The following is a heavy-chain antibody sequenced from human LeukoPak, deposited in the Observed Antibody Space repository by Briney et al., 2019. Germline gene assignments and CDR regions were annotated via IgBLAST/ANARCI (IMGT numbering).Heavy chain of an antibody. CDR3: GQTTGWPGFDY. CDR1: GVSINRFY. Sequence: SSETLSLTCTTSGVSINRFYWCWVRQPPGKGLEWIGNIYSGVPTYFNPSLKSRVTISVDTSKNQFSLNLTSVTAADTAMYYCGQTTGWPGFDYWGQGILVTVSS. V-gene: IGHV4-4*09. CDR2: IYSGVPT. J-gene: IGHJ4*02. D-gene: IGHD1-1*01.